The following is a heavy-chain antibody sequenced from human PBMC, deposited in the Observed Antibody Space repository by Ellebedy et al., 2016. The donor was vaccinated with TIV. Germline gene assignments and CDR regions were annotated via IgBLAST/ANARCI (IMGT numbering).Heavy chain of an antibody. Sequence: GGSLRLXXAASGFTFSSYWMHWVRQAPGKGLVWVSRISSEGSTTTYADSARGRFTISRDNAKSTLYLQMNSLRAEDTAVYYCARGDGSSGWYFDYWGQGTLVTVSS. V-gene: IGHV3-74*03. CDR2: ISSEGSTT. CDR1: GFTFSSYW. CDR3: ARGDGSSGWYFDY. J-gene: IGHJ4*02. D-gene: IGHD6-19*01.